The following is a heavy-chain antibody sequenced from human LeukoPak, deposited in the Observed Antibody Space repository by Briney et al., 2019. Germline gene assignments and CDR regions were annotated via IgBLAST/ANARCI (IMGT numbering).Heavy chain of an antibody. V-gene: IGHV4-34*01. CDR1: GGSFSGYN. D-gene: IGHD5-18*01. CDR3: ARGKGGYSYGY. CDR2: INHSGST. Sequence: PSETLSLTCAVYGGSFSGYNWSWIRQPPGKGLEWIGEINHSGSTNYNPSLKSRVTISVDTSKNQFSLKLSSVTAADTAVYYCARGKGGYSYGYWGQGTLVTVSS. J-gene: IGHJ4*02.